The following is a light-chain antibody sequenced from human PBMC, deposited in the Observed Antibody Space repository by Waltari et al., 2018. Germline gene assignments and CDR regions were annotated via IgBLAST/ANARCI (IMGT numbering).Light chain of an antibody. CDR1: QSITIY. CDR3: QQSYSALT. Sequence: DIQMTQSPSSLSASVGDRVTITCRASQSITIYLNWYQHKPGKAPKLLIYAASSLQGGVPTRFSGSGSGTDFNLTISTLQPEDFATYYCQQSYSALTFGGGTKVDVK. V-gene: IGKV1-39*01. CDR2: AAS. J-gene: IGKJ4*01.